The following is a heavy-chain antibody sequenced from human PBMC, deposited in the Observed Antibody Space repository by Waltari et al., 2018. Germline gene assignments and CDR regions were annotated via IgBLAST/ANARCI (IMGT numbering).Heavy chain of an antibody. D-gene: IGHD3-10*01. V-gene: IGHV1-69*01. J-gene: IGHJ4*02. CDR3: ARDHSYGSGSSPFDY. Sequence: QVQLVQSGAEVKKPGSSVKVSCKASGGTFRSYAISWVRQAPGQGLEWMGGIIPIFGTENYAQKFQGRVTITADESTSTAYMELSSLRSEDTAVYYCARDHSYGSGSSPFDYWGQGTLVTVSS. CDR2: IIPIFGTE. CDR1: GGTFRSYA.